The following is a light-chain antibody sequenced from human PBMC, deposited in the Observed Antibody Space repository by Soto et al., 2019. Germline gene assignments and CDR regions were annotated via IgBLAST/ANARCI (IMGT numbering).Light chain of an antibody. V-gene: IGKV3-20*01. Sequence: EIVLTQSPGTLSLSPGERATLSCRASQSVSSSFLAWYQQKPGRAPRLLIYGASSRATGIPDRFSGSGSGTDFTLTISRLEPEDFAVYYCQHYGRAPLTFGGGTKVEIK. CDR3: QHYGRAPLT. CDR1: QSVSSSF. CDR2: GAS. J-gene: IGKJ4*01.